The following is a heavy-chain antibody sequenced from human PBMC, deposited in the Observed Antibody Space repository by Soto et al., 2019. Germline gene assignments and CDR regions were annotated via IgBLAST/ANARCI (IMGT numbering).Heavy chain of an antibody. V-gene: IGHV4-59*01. D-gene: IGHD6-13*01. Sequence: KPSETLSLTCIVSVGSFSSFCWSLIRQPPGKGLEWIGYICYSDITNYNPSLKSRVTISVDTTKNQFSLKLSSVTAADTAVYYCATGDYSNSWKKGHYDYWGQGALDTVS. J-gene: IGHJ4*02. CDR3: ATGDYSNSWKKGHYDY. CDR1: VGSFSSFC. CDR2: ICYSDIT.